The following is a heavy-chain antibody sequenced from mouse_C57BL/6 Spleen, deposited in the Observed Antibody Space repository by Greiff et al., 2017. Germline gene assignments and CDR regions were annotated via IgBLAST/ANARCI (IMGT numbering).Heavy chain of an antibody. CDR1: GYTFTSYG. CDR3: ARAHLTTVVAKDY. CDR2: IYPRSGNT. J-gene: IGHJ2*01. Sequence: QVQLQQSGAELARPGASVKLSCKASGYTFTSYGISWVKQRTGQGLEWIGEIYPRSGNTNYNEKFKGKATLTADKSSSTAYMELRSLTSEDSAVYFGARAHLTTVVAKDYWGEGATLTVSS. D-gene: IGHD1-1*01. V-gene: IGHV1-81*01.